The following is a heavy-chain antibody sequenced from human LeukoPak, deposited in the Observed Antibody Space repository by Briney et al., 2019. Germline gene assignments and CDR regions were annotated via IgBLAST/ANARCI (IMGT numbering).Heavy chain of an antibody. Sequence: SETLSLTCTVSGGSINNSNDYWDWIRQPPGKGLEWIECVHYSGYTYYSPSLKSRVTISADTSNNQFSLKLRSVTAADTAVFYCARRPHYGYYIGFIDYWGQGTLVTVSS. CDR2: VHYSGYT. CDR3: ARRPHYGYYIGFIDY. V-gene: IGHV4-39*01. D-gene: IGHD4-17*01. J-gene: IGHJ4*02. CDR1: GGSINNSNDY.